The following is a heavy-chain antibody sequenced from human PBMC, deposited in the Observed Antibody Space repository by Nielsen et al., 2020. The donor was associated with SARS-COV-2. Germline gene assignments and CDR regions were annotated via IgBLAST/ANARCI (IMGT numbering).Heavy chain of an antibody. D-gene: IGHD2-2*01. J-gene: IGHJ6*03. V-gene: IGHV4-39*07. CDR1: GGSISGSTFY. Sequence: GSLRLSCTVSGGSISGSTFYWGWVRQPPGKGLEWIAAIYYTGSTYYNPSLKSRVTLSMDKSKRQFSLRLTSVSAADTAVYFCARGDLVVVPSPILGLGPFFYYFYLDAWGKGTTVIVSS. CDR2: IYYTGST. CDR3: ARGDLVVVPSPILGLGPFFYYFYLDA.